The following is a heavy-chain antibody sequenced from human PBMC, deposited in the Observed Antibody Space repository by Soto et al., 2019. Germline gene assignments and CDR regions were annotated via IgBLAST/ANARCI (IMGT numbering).Heavy chain of an antibody. CDR3: AKDLRYCSGASCYSDSGMAV. CDR1: GFTFSSYG. D-gene: IGHD2-15*01. V-gene: IGHV3-30*18. Sequence: GGSLRLSCAASGFTFSSYGMHWVRQAPGKGLEWVAVISYDGSNKYYADSVKGRFTISRDNSKNTLYLQMNSLRAEDTAVYYCAKDLRYCSGASCYSDSGMAVWGQGTTVTVSS. J-gene: IGHJ6*02. CDR2: ISYDGSNK.